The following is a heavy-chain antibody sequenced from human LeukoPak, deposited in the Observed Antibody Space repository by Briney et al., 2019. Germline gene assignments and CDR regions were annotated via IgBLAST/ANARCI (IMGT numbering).Heavy chain of an antibody. V-gene: IGHV1-46*01. CDR3: ARDGLLWFGISNWFDP. Sequence: TSVKAACKASGYTFTRYYMHWVRHAPGQGLEGMGIINPTGCSTRYAQKFQGRVTMTRDSSTSTVYMELSSLRSEDTAVYYCARDGLLWFGISNWFDPWGQGTLVTVSS. D-gene: IGHD3-10*01. J-gene: IGHJ5*02. CDR1: GYTFTRYY. CDR2: INPTGCST.